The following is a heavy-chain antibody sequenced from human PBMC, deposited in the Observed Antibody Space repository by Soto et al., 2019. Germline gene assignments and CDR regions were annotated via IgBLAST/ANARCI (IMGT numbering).Heavy chain of an antibody. CDR3: ASRQGYNWNDVWYYGMDV. V-gene: IGHV1-18*01. J-gene: IGHJ6*02. Sequence: QVQLVQSGAEVKKPGASVKVSCKASGYTFTSYGISWVRQAPGQGLEWMGWISAYNGNTNYAQKLQGRVTMTTDTATSTASMELRSLRSDDTAVYYCASRQGYNWNDVWYYGMDVWGQGTTVTVSS. D-gene: IGHD1-1*01. CDR1: GYTFTSYG. CDR2: ISAYNGNT.